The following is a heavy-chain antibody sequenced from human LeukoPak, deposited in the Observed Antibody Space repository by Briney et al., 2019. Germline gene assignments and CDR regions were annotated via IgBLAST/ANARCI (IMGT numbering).Heavy chain of an antibody. CDR3: ARGVVKGGWYHLFDY. CDR1: GYTFTSYD. Sequence: ASVKVSCKAYGYTFTSYDINWVRQATGQGLEWMGWMNPNSGNTGYAQKFQGRVTITRNTSISTAYMELSSLRSEDTAMYYCARGVVKGGWYHLFDYWGQGTLVTVSS. D-gene: IGHD6-19*01. J-gene: IGHJ4*02. CDR2: MNPNSGNT. V-gene: IGHV1-8*03.